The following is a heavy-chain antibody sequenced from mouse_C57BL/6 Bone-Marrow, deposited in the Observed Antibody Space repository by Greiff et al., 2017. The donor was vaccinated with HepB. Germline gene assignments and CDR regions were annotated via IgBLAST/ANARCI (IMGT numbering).Heavy chain of an antibody. CDR3: ARSQDYATLWRFAY. V-gene: IGHV1-4*01. J-gene: IGHJ3*01. CDR2: INPSSGYT. CDR1: GYTFTSYT. Sequence: QLQQSGAELARPGASVKMSCKASGYTFTSYTMHWVKQRPGQGLEWIGYINPSSGYTKYNQKFKDKATLTADKSSSTAYMQLSSLTSEDSAVYYCARSQDYATLWRFAYWGQGTLVTVSA. D-gene: IGHD6-5*01.